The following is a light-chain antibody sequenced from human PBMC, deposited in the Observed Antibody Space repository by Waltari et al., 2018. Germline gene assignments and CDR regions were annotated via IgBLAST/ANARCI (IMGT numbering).Light chain of an antibody. CDR1: SSDVGGYNS. CDR2: EVN. CDR3: SSYAGNNVV. J-gene: IGLJ2*01. V-gene: IGLV2-8*01. Sequence: QSALTQPPSASGSPGQSVTISCTATSSDVGGYNSVSWYHHPPGKAPKLMIYEVNKRPSGVPDRFSGSKSGNTASLTVSGLQAEDEAHYYCSSYAGNNVVFGGGTKLTVL.